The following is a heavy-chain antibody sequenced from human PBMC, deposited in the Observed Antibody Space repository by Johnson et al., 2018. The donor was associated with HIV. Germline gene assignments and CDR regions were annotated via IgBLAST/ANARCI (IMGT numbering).Heavy chain of an antibody. V-gene: IGHV3-30*04. D-gene: IGHD3-16*01. Sequence: QMLLVESGGGVVQPGRSLRLSCAASGFTFSSYAMHWVRQAPGKGLEWVAVISYDGSNKYYADSVKGRFTISRDNSKNTLYLQMNSLRAEDTAVDYFARERRPWGPDAFDIWGQVTMVTVSS. J-gene: IGHJ3*02. CDR1: GFTFSSYA. CDR3: ARERRPWGPDAFDI. CDR2: ISYDGSNK.